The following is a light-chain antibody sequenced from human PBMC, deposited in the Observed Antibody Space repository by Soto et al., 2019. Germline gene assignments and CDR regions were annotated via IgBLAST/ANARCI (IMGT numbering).Light chain of an antibody. J-gene: IGKJ2*01. CDR1: QSVSSSY. Sequence: TVLTQSPGTLSLSPGERATLSCRASQSVSSSYLAWYQQKPGQAPRLLIYGASSRATGIPDRFSGSGSGTDFPITISRLEPEDFAVYYCQKYGSSSYPFGQGTKLEI. CDR3: QKYGSSSYP. CDR2: GAS. V-gene: IGKV3-20*01.